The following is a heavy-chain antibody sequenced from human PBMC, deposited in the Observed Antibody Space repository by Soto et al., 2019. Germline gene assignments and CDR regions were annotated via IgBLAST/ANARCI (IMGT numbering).Heavy chain of an antibody. CDR2: ISSSGSTI. CDR1: GFTFSSYE. J-gene: IGHJ4*02. V-gene: IGHV3-48*03. Sequence: EVQLVESGGGLVQPGGSLRLSCAASGFTFSSYEMNWVRQAPGKGLEWVSYISSSGSTIYYADSVKGRFTISRDNAKNSLYLQMNSLRAEDTAVYYCARSSGDYRPFDYWGPGTLVTVSS. CDR3: ARSSGDYRPFDY. D-gene: IGHD3-22*01.